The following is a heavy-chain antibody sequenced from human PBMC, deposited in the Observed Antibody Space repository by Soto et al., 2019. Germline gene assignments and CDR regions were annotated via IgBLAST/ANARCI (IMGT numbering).Heavy chain of an antibody. J-gene: IGHJ4*02. CDR3: AADEVLRWYSYGY. CDR1: GFTFTSSA. V-gene: IGHV1-58*01. Sequence: GASVKVSCKASGFTFTSSAVQWVRQARGQRLEWIGWIVVGSGNTNYAQKFQERVTITRDMSTSTAYMELSSLRSEDTAVYYCAADEVLRWYSYGYWGQGTLVTVSS. D-gene: IGHD5-18*01. CDR2: IVVGSGNT.